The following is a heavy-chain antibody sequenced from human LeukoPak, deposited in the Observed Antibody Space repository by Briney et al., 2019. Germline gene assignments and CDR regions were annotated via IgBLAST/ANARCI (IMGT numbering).Heavy chain of an antibody. CDR3: AGDYYGDSYFNY. Sequence: RPGGSLRLSCAASGFTFSSYGMSWVRQAPGKGLEWVSDINWNGGSTSYADSVKGRFTISRDNAKNSLYLQMNSLRAEDTALYYCAGDYYGDSYFNYWGQGTLVTVSS. D-gene: IGHD4-17*01. CDR1: GFTFSSYG. J-gene: IGHJ4*02. V-gene: IGHV3-20*04. CDR2: INWNGGST.